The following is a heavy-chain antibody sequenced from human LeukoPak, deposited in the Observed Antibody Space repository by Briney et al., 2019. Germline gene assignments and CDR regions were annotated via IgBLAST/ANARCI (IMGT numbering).Heavy chain of an antibody. CDR2: ISYDGSNK. CDR1: GFTFSSYA. V-gene: IGHV3-30-3*01. CDR3: ARASGTISYYGMDV. D-gene: IGHD1-7*01. Sequence: PGGSLRLSCAASGFTFSSYAMHWVRQAPGKGLEWVAVISYDGSNKYYADSVKGRFTISRDNSKNTLYLQMNSLRAEDTAVYYCARASGTISYYGMDVWGQGTTVTVSS. J-gene: IGHJ6*02.